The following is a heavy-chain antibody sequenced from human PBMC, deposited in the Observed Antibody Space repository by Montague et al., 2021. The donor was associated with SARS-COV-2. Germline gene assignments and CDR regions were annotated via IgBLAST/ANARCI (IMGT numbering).Heavy chain of an antibody. V-gene: IGHV3-48*03. J-gene: IGHJ6*02. CDR1: GFTFSSYE. D-gene: IGHD3-3*01. CDR2: ISSSGSTI. CDR3: ARDYSITIFGVVFYYGMDV. Sequence: RLSLSASGFTFSSYEMNWVRQAPGKGLEWVSYISSSGSTIYYADSVKGRFTISRDNAKKSLYLQMNSLRAEDTAVYYCARDYSITIFGVVFYYGMDVWGQGTTVTVSS.